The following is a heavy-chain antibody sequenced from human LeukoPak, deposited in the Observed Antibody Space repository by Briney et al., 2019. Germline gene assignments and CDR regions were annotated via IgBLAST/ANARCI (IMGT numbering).Heavy chain of an antibody. V-gene: IGHV1-69*05. J-gene: IGHJ3*01. D-gene: IGHD3-3*02. CDR1: GGTFSSFA. CDR3: ARAWDTFLLRVAFDV. CDR2: IIPIHRTT. Sequence: SVKVSCKASGGTFSSFAISWLRQAPGHGPEWMGGIIPIHRTTNYAQKFQGRVTITTDESTSTAYMELTSLRSDGTAVYYCARAWDTFLLRVAFDVWGQGTVVTVSS.